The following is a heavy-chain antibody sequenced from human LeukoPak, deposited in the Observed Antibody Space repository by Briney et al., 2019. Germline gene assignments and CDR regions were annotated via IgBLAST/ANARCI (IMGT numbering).Heavy chain of an antibody. V-gene: IGHV3-7*03. CDR2: IKQDGSEQ. Sequence: GGSLRLSCAASRFTFSKYWMSWVRQAPGKGLEGVGNIKQDGSEQNYVDSVKGRFTISRDNAKNSLYLQMNSLKTEDTAVYYCTPHWITMVRGVTDYWGQGTLVTVSS. J-gene: IGHJ4*02. CDR1: RFTFSKYW. D-gene: IGHD3-10*01. CDR3: TPHWITMVRGVTDY.